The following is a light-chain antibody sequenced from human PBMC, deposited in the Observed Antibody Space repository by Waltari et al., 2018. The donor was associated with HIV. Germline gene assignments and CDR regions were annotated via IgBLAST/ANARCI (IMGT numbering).Light chain of an antibody. CDR2: DVT. J-gene: IGLJ2*01. CDR1: GSVIGGYNY. V-gene: IGLV2-14*03. Sequence: QSALTQSASVSGSPGQSITISCTGTGSVIGGYNYVSWYQQQPGKAPKLLIYDVTDRPSGISDRFSGSKSGNTASLTISGLQAEDEADYYCSSYTISSTVVFGGGTKLTVL. CDR3: SSYTISSTVV.